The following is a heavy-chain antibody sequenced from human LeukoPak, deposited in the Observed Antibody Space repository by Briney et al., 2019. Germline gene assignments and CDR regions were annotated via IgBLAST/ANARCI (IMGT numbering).Heavy chain of an antibody. CDR3: ARAPRDSSSSNYMRRFDY. Sequence: PSETLSLTCAVSGYSISSDNYWVWIRQPPGQGLEWTGGIYHSGSTYYNPSLKSRVAMSVDTSKNQFSLKLSSVTAADTAVYYCARAPRDSSSSNYMRRFDYWGQGTLVTVSS. D-gene: IGHD3-22*01. V-gene: IGHV4-38-2*01. CDR1: GYSISSDNY. J-gene: IGHJ4*02. CDR2: IYHSGST.